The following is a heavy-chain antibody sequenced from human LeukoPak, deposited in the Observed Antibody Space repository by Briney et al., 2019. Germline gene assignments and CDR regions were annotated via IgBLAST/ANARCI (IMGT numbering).Heavy chain of an antibody. D-gene: IGHD2-2*01. J-gene: IGHJ4*02. CDR1: GGSISSGGYS. CDR3: ARVKWRCSSTSCPTFDY. V-gene: IGHV4-30-2*01. Sequence: SQTLSLTCAVSGGSISSGGYSWSWIRQPPGKGLEWIGYIYHSGSTYYNPSLKGRVTISVDRSKNQFSLKLSSVTAADTAVYYCARVKWRCSSTSCPTFDYWGQGTPVTVSS. CDR2: IYHSGST.